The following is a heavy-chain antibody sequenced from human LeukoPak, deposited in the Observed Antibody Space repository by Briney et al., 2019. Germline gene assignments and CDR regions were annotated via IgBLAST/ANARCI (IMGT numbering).Heavy chain of an antibody. CDR3: ASPFHNYYGMDV. V-gene: IGHV4-4*02. Sequence: SGTLSLTCAVSGGSISSNNWWGWVRQPPGKGLEWIGEINHSGSTNYNPSLKSRVTISVDTSKNQFSLKLSSVTAADTAVYYCASPFHNYYGMDVWGQGTTVTVSS. CDR1: GGSISSNNW. J-gene: IGHJ6*02. CDR2: INHSGST.